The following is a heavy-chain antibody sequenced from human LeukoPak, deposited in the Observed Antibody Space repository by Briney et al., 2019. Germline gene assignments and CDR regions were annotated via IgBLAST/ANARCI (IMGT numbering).Heavy chain of an antibody. J-gene: IGHJ5*02. CDR1: GGTFSSYA. CDR2: IIPIFGTA. V-gene: IGHV1-69*13. CDR3: ARGSRVVVVPAAIGWFDP. Sequence: SVKVSYKASGGTFSSYAISWVRQAPGQGLEWMGGIIPIFGTANYAQKFQGRVTITADESTSTAYMELSSLRSEDTAVYYCARGSRVVVVPAAIGWFDPWGQGTLVTVSS. D-gene: IGHD2-2*02.